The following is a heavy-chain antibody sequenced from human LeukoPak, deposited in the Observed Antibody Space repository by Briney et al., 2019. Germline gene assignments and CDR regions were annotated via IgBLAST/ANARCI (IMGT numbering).Heavy chain of an antibody. CDR1: GYTFTDYH. Sequence: ASVKVSCKASGYTFTDYHMHWVRQAPGQGLEWMGWINPNSGGTNYAQKFQGRVTMTRDTSISTVYMELSSLRSDDTALYYCARTILSPPEDYWGQGTLVTVSS. CDR2: INPNSGGT. D-gene: IGHD1-14*01. CDR3: ARTILSPPEDY. J-gene: IGHJ4*02. V-gene: IGHV1-2*02.